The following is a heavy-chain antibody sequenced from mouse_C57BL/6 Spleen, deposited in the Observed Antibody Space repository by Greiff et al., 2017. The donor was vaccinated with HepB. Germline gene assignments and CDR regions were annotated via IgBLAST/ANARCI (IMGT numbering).Heavy chain of an antibody. CDR3: ASYYDYESGYFDY. V-gene: IGHV1-4*01. D-gene: IGHD2-4*01. CDR2: INPSSGYT. Sequence: QVQLQQSGAELARPGASVKMSCKASGYTFTSYTMHWVKQRPGQGLEWIGYINPSSGYTKYNQKFKDKATLTADKSSSTAYMQLSSLTSEDSAVYYGASYYDYESGYFDYWGQGTTLTVSS. CDR1: GYTFTSYT. J-gene: IGHJ2*01.